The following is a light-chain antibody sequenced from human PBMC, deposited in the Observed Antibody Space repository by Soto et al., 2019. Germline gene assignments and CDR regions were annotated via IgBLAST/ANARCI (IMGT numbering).Light chain of an antibody. CDR3: SSYTSSSTLLYV. Sequence: QSALTQPASVSASPGQSITISCTGTSSDVGGYNYVSWYQQHPGKAPKLMIYDVSNRPSGVSNRFSGSKSGNTASLTISGLQAEDEADYYCSSYTSSSTLLYVFGTRTKLTVL. CDR2: DVS. J-gene: IGLJ1*01. CDR1: SSDVGGYNY. V-gene: IGLV2-14*01.